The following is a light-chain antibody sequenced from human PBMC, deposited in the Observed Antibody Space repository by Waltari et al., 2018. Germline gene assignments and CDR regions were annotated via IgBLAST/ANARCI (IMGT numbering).Light chain of an antibody. CDR1: QSISSY. Sequence: DIQMTQPPSSLSASVGDSVTITCRASQSISSYSNWDQQKPGKAPKLLIYAASSLQSGVPSRFSGSGSGTDFTLTISSLQPEDFATYYCQQSYSTPWTFGQGTKVEIK. J-gene: IGKJ1*01. CDR2: AAS. V-gene: IGKV1-39*01. CDR3: QQSYSTPWT.